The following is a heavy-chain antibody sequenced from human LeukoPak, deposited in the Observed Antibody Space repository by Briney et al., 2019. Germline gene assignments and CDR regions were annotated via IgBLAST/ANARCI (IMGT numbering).Heavy chain of an antibody. CDR3: ARETPRRGETRDGYR. V-gene: IGHV3-66*01. CDR2: IYAGGNT. Sequence: GGSLRLSCAASGFTFSPYWMSWVRQVPGKGLEWVSVIYAGGNTYYADSVKERFTISRDNSRNTLYLQMNSLRVEDTAVYYCARETPRRGETRDGYRWGQGTVVTVSS. J-gene: IGHJ4*02. CDR1: GFTFSPYW. D-gene: IGHD5-24*01.